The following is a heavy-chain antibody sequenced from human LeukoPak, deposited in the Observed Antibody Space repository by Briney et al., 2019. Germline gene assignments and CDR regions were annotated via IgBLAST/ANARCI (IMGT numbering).Heavy chain of an antibody. CDR2: IYYSGST. CDR3: ARLGGQLAFYYFDY. V-gene: IGHV4-59*08. CDR1: GGSISSYY. J-gene: IGHJ4*02. D-gene: IGHD6-13*01. Sequence: SETLSLTCTVSGGSISSYYWSWIRRPPGKGLEWIGYIYYSGSTNYNPSLKSRVTISVDTSKNQFSLKLSSVTAADTAVYYCARLGGQLAFYYFDYWGQGTLVTVSS.